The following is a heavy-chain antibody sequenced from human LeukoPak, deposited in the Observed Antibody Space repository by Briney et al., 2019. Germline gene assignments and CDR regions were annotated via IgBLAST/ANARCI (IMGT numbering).Heavy chain of an antibody. Sequence: GGSLRLSCAASGFTFSSYGMHWVRQAPGKGLEWVAFIRYDGSNKYYADSVKGRFTISRDNSKNTLYLQMNSLRAEDTAVYYCAKTAWDYYDSSGYYYYYYYMDVWGKGTTVTISS. CDR3: AKTAWDYYDSSGYYYYYYYMDV. D-gene: IGHD3-22*01. CDR1: GFTFSSYG. V-gene: IGHV3-30*02. CDR2: IRYDGSNK. J-gene: IGHJ6*03.